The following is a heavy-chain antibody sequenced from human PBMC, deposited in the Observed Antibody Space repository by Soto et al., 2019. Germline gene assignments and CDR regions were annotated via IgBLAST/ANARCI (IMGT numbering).Heavy chain of an antibody. CDR1: GGSFSGYY. CDR3: ARAGIPEYYYYYMYV. V-gene: IGHV4-34*01. Sequence: SETLSLTCAVYGGSFSGYYWSWIRQPPGKGLEWIGEINHSGSTNYNPSLKSRVTISVDTSKNQFSLKLSSVTAADTAVYYCARAGIPEYYYYYMYVWGKGTTVTVSS. D-gene: IGHD6-13*01. CDR2: INHSGST. J-gene: IGHJ6*03.